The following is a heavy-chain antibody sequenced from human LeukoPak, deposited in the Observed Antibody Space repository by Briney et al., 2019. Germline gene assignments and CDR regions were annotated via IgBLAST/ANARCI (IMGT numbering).Heavy chain of an antibody. CDR3: ARELPERSPYYYDSSGYYYFDY. CDR1: GYTFTGYY. Sequence: GSVKVSCKASGYTFTGYYMHWVRQAPGQGLEWMGWINPNSGGTNYAQKFQGRVTMTRDTSISTAYMELSRLRSDDTAVYYCARELPERSPYYYDSSGYYYFDYWGQGTLVTVSS. CDR2: INPNSGGT. D-gene: IGHD3-22*01. J-gene: IGHJ4*02. V-gene: IGHV1-2*02.